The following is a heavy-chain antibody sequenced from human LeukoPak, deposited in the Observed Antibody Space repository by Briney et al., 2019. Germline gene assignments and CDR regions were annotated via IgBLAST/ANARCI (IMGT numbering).Heavy chain of an antibody. Sequence: SETLSLTCAVYGGSFSGYYWSWIRQPPGKGLEWIGEINHSGSTNYNPSLKSRVTISVDTSKNQFSLKLSSVTAADTAVYYCARGQYFDYWGQGTLVAVSS. CDR1: GGSFSGYY. J-gene: IGHJ4*02. CDR3: ARGQYFDY. CDR2: INHSGST. V-gene: IGHV4-34*01.